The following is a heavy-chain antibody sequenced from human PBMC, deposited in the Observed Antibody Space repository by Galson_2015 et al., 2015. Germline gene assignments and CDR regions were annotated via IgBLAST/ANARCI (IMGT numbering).Heavy chain of an antibody. D-gene: IGHD4-17*01. V-gene: IGHV3-30*18. Sequence: SLRLSCAASGFTFSSYGMHWVRQAPGKGLEWVAVISYDGSNKYYADSVKGRFTISRDNSKNTLYLQMNSLRAEDTAVYYCAKDSLGGDYDDYWGQGTLVTVSS. CDR3: AKDSLGGDYDDY. CDR2: ISYDGSNK. J-gene: IGHJ4*02. CDR1: GFTFSSYG.